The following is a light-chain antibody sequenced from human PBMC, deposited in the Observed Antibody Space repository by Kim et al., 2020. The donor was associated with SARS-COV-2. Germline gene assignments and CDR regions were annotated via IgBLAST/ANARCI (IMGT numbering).Light chain of an antibody. CDR1: QSISRD. CDR3: QQYATSPFT. Sequence: EIVLTQSPGTLALSPGERATLSCRASQSISRDLAWYQQRPGQAPRLLMFGASSTPTGIPDRFSGSGSGTDFTLTISRLEPEDFAVYYCQQYATSPFTFGPGTKLEI. V-gene: IGKV3-20*01. CDR2: GAS. J-gene: IGKJ2*01.